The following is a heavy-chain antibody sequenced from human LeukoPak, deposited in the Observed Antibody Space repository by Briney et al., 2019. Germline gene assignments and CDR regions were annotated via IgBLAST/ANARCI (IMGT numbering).Heavy chain of an antibody. CDR3: VRDLILVWTPGDDFDF. CDR2: INEDATTI. Sequence: GGSLRLSCAASGFAFSAYWMHWVRQAPGKGLEWVSRINEDATTITYADSVKGRFIISRDNSKKSLYLQMNNLRAEDTAVYYCVRDLILVWTPGDDFDFWGQGTLVIVSS. J-gene: IGHJ4*02. V-gene: IGHV3-74*01. D-gene: IGHD3-16*01. CDR1: GFAFSAYW.